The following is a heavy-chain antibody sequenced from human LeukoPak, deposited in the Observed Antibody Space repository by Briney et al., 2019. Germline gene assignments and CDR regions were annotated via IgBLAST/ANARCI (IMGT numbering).Heavy chain of an antibody. CDR1: GYTFTSYD. J-gene: IGHJ6*03. Sequence: ASVKVSCKASGYTFTSYDINWVRQATGQGLECMGWMNPNSGNTGYAQKFQGRVTMTRNTSISTAYMELSSLRSEDTAVYYCASARRGIAAAPYYYYYYMDVWGKGTTVTISS. CDR2: MNPNSGNT. D-gene: IGHD6-13*01. CDR3: ASARRGIAAAPYYYYYYMDV. V-gene: IGHV1-8*01.